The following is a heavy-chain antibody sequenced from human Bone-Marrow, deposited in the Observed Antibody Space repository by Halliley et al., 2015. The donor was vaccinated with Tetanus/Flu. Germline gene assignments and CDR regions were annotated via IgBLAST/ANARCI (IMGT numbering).Heavy chain of an antibody. CDR3: ARDDRGYYGMDV. V-gene: IGHV4-31*03. J-gene: IGHJ6*02. CDR1: GGSISSGGYS. Sequence: TLSLTCTVSGGSISSGGYSWTWIRQPPGKGLEWIGNIHYSGSTYYNPSLNSRVTISVDTSKNQFSLELTPMTAADTAVYYCARDDRGYYGMDVWGQGITVTVSS. D-gene: IGHD3-10*01. CDR2: IHYSGST.